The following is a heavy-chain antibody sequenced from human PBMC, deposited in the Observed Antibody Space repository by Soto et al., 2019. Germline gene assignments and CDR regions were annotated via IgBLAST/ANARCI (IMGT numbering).Heavy chain of an antibody. D-gene: IGHD2-15*01. CDR1: GSGFISSG. CDR2: IVGASGQT. J-gene: IGHJ6*02. Sequence: SVKVSCKASGSGFISSGIQWVRQAHGQRLEWIGWIVGASGQTNYAQNFRGRVAITRDTSTATAYIELTGLTSEDTAVYFCSADRPDIGVGWWVWGQGTTVTVSS. V-gene: IGHV1-58*02. CDR3: SADRPDIGVGWWV.